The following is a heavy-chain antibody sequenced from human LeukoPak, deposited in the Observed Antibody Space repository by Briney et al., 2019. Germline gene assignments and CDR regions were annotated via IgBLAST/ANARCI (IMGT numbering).Heavy chain of an antibody. D-gene: IGHD3-16*02. CDR1: GFTFSSYA. V-gene: IGHV3-30-3*01. CDR2: ISYDGSNK. J-gene: IGHJ4*02. Sequence: GRSLRLSCAASGFTFSSYAMHWVRQAPGKGLEWVAVISYDGSNKYYADSVKGRFTISRDNSKNTLYLRMNSLRAEDTAVYYCAREDYVWGSYRPNYFDYWGQGTLVTVSS. CDR3: AREDYVWGSYRPNYFDY.